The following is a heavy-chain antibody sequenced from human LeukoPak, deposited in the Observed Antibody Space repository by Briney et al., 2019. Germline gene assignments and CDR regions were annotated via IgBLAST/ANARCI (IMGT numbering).Heavy chain of an antibody. CDR3: ARSAVTTSRNDAFDI. CDR1: GFTFSSYD. CDR2: IGTAGDT. V-gene: IGHV3-13*01. D-gene: IGHD4-17*01. Sequence: GGSLRLSCAASGFTFSSYDMHWVRQATGKGLEWVSAIGTAGDTYYPGSVKGRFTISRENAKNSLYLQMNSLRAGDTAVYYCARSAVTTSRNDAFDIWGQGTMVTVSS. J-gene: IGHJ3*02.